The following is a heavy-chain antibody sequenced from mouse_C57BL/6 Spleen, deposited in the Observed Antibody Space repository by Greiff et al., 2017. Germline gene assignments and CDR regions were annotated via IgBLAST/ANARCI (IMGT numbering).Heavy chain of an antibody. CDR3: ARGGLGRYFDV. J-gene: IGHJ1*03. CDR2: IYPGDGDT. D-gene: IGHD4-1*01. Sequence: QVQLQQSGAELVKPGASVKISCKASGYAFSSYWMNWVKQRPGKGLEWIGKIYPGDGDTNYNGKFKGKATLTADKSSSTAYMQLSSLTSEDSAVYFCARGGLGRYFDVWGTGTTVTVSS. CDR1: GYAFSSYW. V-gene: IGHV1-80*01.